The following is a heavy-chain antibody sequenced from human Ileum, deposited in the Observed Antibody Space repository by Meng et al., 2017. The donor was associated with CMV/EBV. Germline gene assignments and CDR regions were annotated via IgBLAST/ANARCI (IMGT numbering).Heavy chain of an antibody. CDR1: GGSLTSSY. CDR2: IHPTGTT. V-gene: IGHV4-4*07. CDR3: ARAAARGVPVDL. D-gene: IGHD3-10*01. J-gene: IGHJ5*02. Sequence: LQESGPRLLQPSETLSLTFPVTGGSLTSSYWTWIRQPAGKGLEWIGRIHPTGTTDDNPSLRSRVSMSLDKSKNQFSLKLTSVTAADTAVYYCARAAARGVPVDLWGQGTLVTVSS.